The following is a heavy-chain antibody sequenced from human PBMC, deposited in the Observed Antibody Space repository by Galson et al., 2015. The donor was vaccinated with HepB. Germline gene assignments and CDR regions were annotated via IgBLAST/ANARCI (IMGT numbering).Heavy chain of an antibody. V-gene: IGHV3-74*01. CDR3: ARADRGDASSGYSHY. CDR1: GFTFSSYW. D-gene: IGHD3-22*01. CDR2: INSDGSST. Sequence: SLRLSCAASGFTFSSYWMHWVRQAPGKGLVWVSRINSDGSSTSYADSVKGRFTISRDNAKNTLYLQMNSLRAEDTAVYYCARADRGDASSGYSHYWGQGTLVTVSS. J-gene: IGHJ4*02.